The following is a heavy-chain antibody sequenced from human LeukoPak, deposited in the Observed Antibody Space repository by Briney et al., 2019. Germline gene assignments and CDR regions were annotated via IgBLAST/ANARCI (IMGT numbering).Heavy chain of an antibody. CDR2: IYYSGST. CDR1: GGSISSSSYY. D-gene: IGHD3-3*01. V-gene: IGHV4-39*07. J-gene: IGHJ5*02. CDR3: ANGDFWSGNWFDP. Sequence: PSETLSLTCTVSGGSISSSSYYWGWIRQPPGKGLEWIGSIYYSGSTYYNPSLKSRVTISLDTSKNQFSLRLTSVTAADTAVYYCANGDFWSGNWFDPWGQGTQVTVSS.